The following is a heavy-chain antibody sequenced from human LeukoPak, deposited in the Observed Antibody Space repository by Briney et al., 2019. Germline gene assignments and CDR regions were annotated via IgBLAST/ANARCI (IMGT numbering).Heavy chain of an antibody. CDR1: GFTFSSYW. V-gene: IGHV3-7*01. J-gene: IGHJ4*02. CDR3: AREVSHSSGWYLWRFAYFDY. CDR2: IKQDGSEK. D-gene: IGHD6-19*01. Sequence: GGSLRLSCAASGFTFSSYWMSWVRQAPGKGLEWVANIKQDGSEKYYVDSVKGRFTISRDNAKNSLYLQMNSLRAEDTAVYYCAREVSHSSGWYLWRFAYFDYWGQGTLVTVSS.